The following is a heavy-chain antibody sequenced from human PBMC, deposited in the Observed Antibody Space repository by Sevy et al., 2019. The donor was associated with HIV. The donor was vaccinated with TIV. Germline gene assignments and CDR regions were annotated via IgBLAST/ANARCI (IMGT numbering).Heavy chain of an antibody. CDR3: ARNTYYYDTTGFGAFDN. CDR1: GFTFDDYA. D-gene: IGHD3-22*01. J-gene: IGHJ3*02. CDR2: INWSGSNT. Sequence: GGSQRLSCAASGFTFDDYAMSWVRQAPGKGLEWVSGINWSGSNTGYADSVKGRFTISRDSAKTSLYLQMNSLRTEDTALYYCARNTYYYDTTGFGAFDNWGQGTMVTVSS. V-gene: IGHV3-20*04.